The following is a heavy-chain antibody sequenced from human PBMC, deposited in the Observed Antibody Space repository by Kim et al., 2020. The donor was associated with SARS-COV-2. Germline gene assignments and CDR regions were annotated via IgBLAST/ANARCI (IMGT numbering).Heavy chain of an antibody. Sequence: SETLSLTCTVSGGSISSGGYYWSWIRQHPGKGLEWIGYIYYSGSTYYNPSLKSRVTISVDTSKNQFSLKLSSVTAADTAVYYCARDRRGTMVRGLPQGDYGTDVWGQGTTVTVSS. J-gene: IGHJ6*02. CDR1: GGSISSGGYY. V-gene: IGHV4-31*03. D-gene: IGHD3-10*01. CDR2: IYYSGST. CDR3: ARDRRGTMVRGLPQGDYGTDV.